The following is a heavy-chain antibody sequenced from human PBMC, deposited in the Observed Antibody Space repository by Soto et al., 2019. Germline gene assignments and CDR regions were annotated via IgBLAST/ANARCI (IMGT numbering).Heavy chain of an antibody. Sequence: APVKVSCKAAVYTFTRYGISWVRQAPGQGLEWMGWISAYNGNTNYAQKLQGRVTMTTDTSTSTAYMELRSLRSDDTAVYYCARDLHSSGWYDAFDIWGQGTMVTVSS. D-gene: IGHD6-19*01. CDR1: VYTFTRYG. V-gene: IGHV1-18*01. CDR3: ARDLHSSGWYDAFDI. CDR2: ISAYNGNT. J-gene: IGHJ3*02.